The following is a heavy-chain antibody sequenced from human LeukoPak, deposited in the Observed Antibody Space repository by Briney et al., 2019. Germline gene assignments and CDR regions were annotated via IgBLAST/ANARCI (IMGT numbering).Heavy chain of an antibody. CDR1: GFTFSTYA. CDR2: ISGSGGST. D-gene: IGHD3-22*01. J-gene: IGHJ3*02. Sequence: GGSLRLSCAASGFTFSTYAMNRVRQAPGKGLEWVSGISGSGGSTYYADSVKGRFTISRDNSKNTVYLQMNSLRADDTAVYYCAKGGSITMMVVTPDAFDIWGQGTMVTVSS. V-gene: IGHV3-23*01. CDR3: AKGGSITMMVVTPDAFDI.